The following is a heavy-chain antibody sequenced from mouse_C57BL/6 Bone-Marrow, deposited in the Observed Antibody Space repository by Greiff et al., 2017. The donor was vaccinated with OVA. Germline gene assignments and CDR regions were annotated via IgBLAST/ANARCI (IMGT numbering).Heavy chain of an antibody. D-gene: IGHD2-5*01. CDR1: GYTFTSYW. CDR2: IHPNSGST. CDR3: AREGYSNAYFDY. J-gene: IGHJ2*01. V-gene: IGHV1-64*01. Sequence: QVQLQQSGAELVKPGASVKLSCKASGYTFTSYWMHWVKQRPGQGLEWIGMIHPNSGSTNYNEKFKSKATLTVDKSSSTAYMQLSSLTSEDSAVYYCAREGYSNAYFDYWGQGTTLTVSS.